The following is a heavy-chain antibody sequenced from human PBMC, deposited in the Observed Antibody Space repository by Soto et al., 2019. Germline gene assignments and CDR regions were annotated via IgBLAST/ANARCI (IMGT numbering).Heavy chain of an antibody. CDR1: GYSFTSYW. CDR2: IYPGDSDT. V-gene: IGHV5-51*01. D-gene: IGHD3-9*01. J-gene: IGHJ6*02. Sequence: PGESLKISCKGSGYSFTSYWIGWVRQMPGKGLEWMGIIYPGDSDTRYSPSFQGQVTISADKSISTAYLQWSSLKASDTAMYYCARHDILNGSTDTYYYYGMDVWGQGTTVTVSS. CDR3: ARHDILNGSTDTYYYYGMDV.